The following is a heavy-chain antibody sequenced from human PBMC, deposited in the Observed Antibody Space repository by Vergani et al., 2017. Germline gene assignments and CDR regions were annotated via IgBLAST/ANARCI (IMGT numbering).Heavy chain of an antibody. CDR1: GYSFTSYD. CDR2: MNPNSGNS. V-gene: IGHV1-8*01. CDR3: AGGFSVHGEGTFDP. J-gene: IGHJ5*02. D-gene: IGHD3-10*01. Sequence: QVQLVQSGAEVKKPGASVKVSCTASGYSFTSYDINWVRQATGQGLEWMGWMNPNSGNSGYAQKFQGRVTMTRNTAISTAYMELSSLRSEDTAVYYCAGGFSVHGEGTFDPWGQGTLVTVSS.